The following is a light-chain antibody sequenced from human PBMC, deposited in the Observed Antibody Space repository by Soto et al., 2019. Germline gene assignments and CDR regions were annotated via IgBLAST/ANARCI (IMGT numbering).Light chain of an antibody. V-gene: IGKV3-15*01. J-gene: IGKJ1*01. CDR3: QQYNNWPRA. CDR2: GAS. CDR1: QSVRSN. Sequence: EIVMTQSPATLSVSPGERATLSCRASQSVRSNVAWYQQKPGQTPRLFIYGASTRATGIPARFSGSGSGTEFTLTISSLQSEDFAVYYCQQYNNWPRAFGQGTKVEIK.